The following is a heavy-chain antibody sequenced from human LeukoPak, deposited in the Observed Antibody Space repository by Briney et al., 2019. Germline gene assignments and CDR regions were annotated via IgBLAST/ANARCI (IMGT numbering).Heavy chain of an antibody. J-gene: IGHJ4*02. D-gene: IGHD1-26*01. CDR1: GGSISSYY. CDR2: IYTSGNT. Sequence: SETLSLTCTVSGGSISSYYWSWIREPPGKGLEWIGSIYTSGNTNYNPSLKSRLTISVDTSKNQFSLKLSSVTAADTAVYYCARGQTDSGSYFDYWGQGTLVTVSS. CDR3: ARGQTDSGSYFDY. V-gene: IGHV4-4*09.